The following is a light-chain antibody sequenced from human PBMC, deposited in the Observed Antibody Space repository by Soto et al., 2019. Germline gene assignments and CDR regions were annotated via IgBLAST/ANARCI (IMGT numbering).Light chain of an antibody. CDR2: GAS. V-gene: IGKV3-15*01. J-gene: IGKJ1*01. CDR1: QSVSSN. CDR3: QQCNNWPPWT. Sequence: EIVMTQSPATLSVSPGERATLSCRASQSVSSNLAWYQQKPGQAPRLLIYGASTRATGIPARFSGSGSGTEFTLTISRLPSEDFAVYYCQQCNNWPPWTFGQGAKVEL.